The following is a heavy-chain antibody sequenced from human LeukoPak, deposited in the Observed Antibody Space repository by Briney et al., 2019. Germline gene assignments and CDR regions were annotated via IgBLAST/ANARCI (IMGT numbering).Heavy chain of an antibody. CDR2: ISGDGST. CDR3: AKYCSGGNCYSGLS. J-gene: IGHJ5*02. CDR1: GFIFSTYA. V-gene: IGHV3-23*01. Sequence: TGGSLRLSCAASGFIFSTYAMTWVRQAPGKGLEWVSTISGDGSTYYTGSVKGRFTFSRDNSKNTLFLQMNSLRAEDTAVYYCAKYCSGGNCYSGLSWGQGTLVTVSS. D-gene: IGHD2-15*01.